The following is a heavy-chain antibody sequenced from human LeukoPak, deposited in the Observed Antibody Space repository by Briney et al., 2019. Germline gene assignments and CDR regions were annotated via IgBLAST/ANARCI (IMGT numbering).Heavy chain of an antibody. J-gene: IGHJ4*02. V-gene: IGHV3-7*01. CDR3: ARVGYSSSWFIPLYFDY. Sequence: GGSLRLSCAASGFTFSSYWVSWVRQAPGKGLEWVANIKQDGSEKYYVDSVKGRFTISRDNAKNSLYLQMNSLRAEDTAVYYCARVGYSSSWFIPLYFDYWGQGTLVTVYS. D-gene: IGHD6-13*01. CDR1: GFTFSSYW. CDR2: IKQDGSEK.